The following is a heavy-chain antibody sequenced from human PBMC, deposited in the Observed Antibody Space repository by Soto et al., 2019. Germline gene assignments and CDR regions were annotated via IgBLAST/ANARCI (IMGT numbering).Heavy chain of an antibody. CDR3: AREKAVAGNDAFDI. D-gene: IGHD6-19*01. CDR1: GGTFSSYT. CDR2: IIPILGIA. V-gene: IGHV1-69*08. Sequence: QVQLVQSGAEVKKPGSSVKVSCKASGGTFSSYTISWVRQAPGQGLEWMGRIIPILGIANYAQKFQGRVTITADKSTSTAYMELSSLRSEDTAVYYCAREKAVAGNDAFDIWGQGTMVTVYS. J-gene: IGHJ3*02.